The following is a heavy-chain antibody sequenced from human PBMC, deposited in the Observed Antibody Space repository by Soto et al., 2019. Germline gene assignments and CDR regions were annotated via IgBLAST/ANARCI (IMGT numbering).Heavy chain of an antibody. J-gene: IGHJ6*02. CDR2: IYYSGST. CDR1: GGSIISYC. Sequence: SETLSLTCTVSGGSIISYCWSWIRQPPGKGLEWIGYIYYSGSTNYNPSLKSRVTISVDTSKNQFSLKLSSVTAADTAVYYCARDPGVRGFYYYGMDVWGQGTTLTVSS. V-gene: IGHV4-59*01. CDR3: ARDPGVRGFYYYGMDV. D-gene: IGHD3-10*01.